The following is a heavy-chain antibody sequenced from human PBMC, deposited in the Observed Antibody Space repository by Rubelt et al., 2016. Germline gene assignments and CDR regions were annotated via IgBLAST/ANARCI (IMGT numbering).Heavy chain of an antibody. D-gene: IGHD3-16*01. Sequence: LGGIGEINHSGSTNYNPSLKSRVTISVDTSKNQFSLKLSSVTAADTAVYYCARYDYAWGRTKRSGALDYWGQGTLVTVSS. CDR3: ARYDYAWGRTKRSGALDY. V-gene: IGHV4-34*01. J-gene: IGHJ4*02. CDR2: INHSGST.